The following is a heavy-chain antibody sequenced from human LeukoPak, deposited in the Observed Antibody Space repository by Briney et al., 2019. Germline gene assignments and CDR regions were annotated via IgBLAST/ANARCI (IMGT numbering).Heavy chain of an antibody. Sequence: SETLSLTCTVSGGSISSYYWSWIRQPPGKGLEWIGYIYYSRSTNYNPSLKSRVTISVDTPKNQFSLKLSSVTAADTAVYYCARAGYCSGGSCYSDDLGYFDYWGQGTLVTVSS. CDR3: ARAGYCSGGSCYSDDLGYFDY. D-gene: IGHD2-15*01. CDR1: GGSISSYY. J-gene: IGHJ4*02. CDR2: IYYSRST. V-gene: IGHV4-59*01.